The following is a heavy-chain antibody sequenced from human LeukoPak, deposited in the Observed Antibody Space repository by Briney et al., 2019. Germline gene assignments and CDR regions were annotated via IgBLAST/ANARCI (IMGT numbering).Heavy chain of an antibody. Sequence: WQSLSPACPLAAASISSSCCGWIRQPPGKGLEWIGFIFYSGSTNYNPSLKSRVTISVDTSKNQISLKLSSVTAADTAVYYCASHPSANYFSYFVYWGQGILVTVSA. CDR1: AASISSSC. V-gene: IGHV4-59*08. D-gene: IGHD4/OR15-4a*01. CDR2: IFYSGST. J-gene: IGHJ4*02. CDR3: ASHPSANYFSYFVY.